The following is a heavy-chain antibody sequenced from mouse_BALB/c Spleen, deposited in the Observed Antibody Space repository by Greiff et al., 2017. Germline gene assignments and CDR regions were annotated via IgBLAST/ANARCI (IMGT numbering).Heavy chain of an antibody. CDR2: INPSNGGT. CDR1: GYTFTSYY. V-gene: IGHV1S81*02. CDR3: TRSGTDY. D-gene: IGHD4-1*01. J-gene: IGHJ2*01. Sequence: VQLQESGAELVKPGASVKLSCKASGYTFTSYYMYWVKQRPGQGLEWIGEINPSNGGTNFNEKFKSKATLTVDKSSSTAYMQLSSLTSEDSAVYYCTRSGTDYWGQGTTLTVSS.